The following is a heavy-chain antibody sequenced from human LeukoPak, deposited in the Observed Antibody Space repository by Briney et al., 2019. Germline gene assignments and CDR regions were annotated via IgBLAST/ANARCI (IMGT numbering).Heavy chain of an antibody. V-gene: IGHV3-30-3*01. CDR3: ARADSDILTGFSY. D-gene: IGHD3-9*01. J-gene: IGHJ4*02. Sequence: GGSLRLSCAASGFTFSSYAMHWVRQAPGKGLEWVAVISYDGSNKYYADSVKGRFTISRDNSKNTLYLQMNSLRAEDTAVYYCARADSDILTGFSYWGQGTLVTVSS. CDR2: ISYDGSNK. CDR1: GFTFSSYA.